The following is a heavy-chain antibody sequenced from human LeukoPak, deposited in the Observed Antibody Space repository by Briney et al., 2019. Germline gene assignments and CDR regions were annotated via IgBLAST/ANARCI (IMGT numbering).Heavy chain of an antibody. V-gene: IGHV4-34*01. CDR3: ARGRLARSPYFDY. Sequence: SETLSLTCAVYGGSFSGYYWSWIRQPPGKGLEWIGEINHSGSTNYNPSLKSRVTMSVDTSKNQFSLKLSSVTAADTAVYYCARGRLARSPYFDYWGQGTLVTVSS. J-gene: IGHJ4*02. CDR1: GGSFSGYY. D-gene: IGHD6-19*01. CDR2: INHSGST.